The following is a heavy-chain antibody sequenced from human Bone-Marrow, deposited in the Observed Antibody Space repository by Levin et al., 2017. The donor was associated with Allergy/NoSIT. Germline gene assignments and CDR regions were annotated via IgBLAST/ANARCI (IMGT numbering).Heavy chain of an antibody. V-gene: IGHV3-30*18. CDR1: GFTLSNFD. D-gene: IGHD3/OR15-3a*01. CDR3: AKGKTVGSGDDFLLDS. J-gene: IGHJ4*02. Sequence: PGGSLRLSCAASGFTLSNFDTHMHWVRQAPGKGLEWVAVVSYAGNNKYYRDSMKGRFTIFRDNTKKTVSLEMTSLRPDDTAVYYCAKGKTVGSGDDFLLDSWGQGTLVTVSS. CDR2: VSYAGNNK.